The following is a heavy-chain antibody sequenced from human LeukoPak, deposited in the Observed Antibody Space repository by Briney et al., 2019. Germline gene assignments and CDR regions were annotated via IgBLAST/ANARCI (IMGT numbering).Heavy chain of an antibody. CDR3: ARFSVVEWRFDY. J-gene: IGHJ4*02. V-gene: IGHV1-69*13. CDR1: GGTFSSYA. CDR2: IIPIFGTA. Sequence: SVKVSCKASGGTFSSYAISWVRQAPGQGLEWMGGIIPIFGTANYAQKFQGRVTITADESASTAYMELSSLRSEDTAVYYCARFSVVEWRFDYWGQGTLVTVSS. D-gene: IGHD3-3*01.